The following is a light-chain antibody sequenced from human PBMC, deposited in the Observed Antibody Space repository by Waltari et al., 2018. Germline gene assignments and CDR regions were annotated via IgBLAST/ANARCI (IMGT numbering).Light chain of an antibody. CDR3: QQYITTPLT. CDR1: QSVLYSSDNKNY. CDR2: WAS. J-gene: IGKJ4*01. Sequence: DIVMTQSPDSLAVSLGERATINCKSSQSVLYSSDNKNYLAWYQQKPGQPTKLLIYWASTRESGVPDRFSGSGSGTDFTLTISSLQAEDVAVFYCQQYITTPLTFGGGTRVELK. V-gene: IGKV4-1*01.